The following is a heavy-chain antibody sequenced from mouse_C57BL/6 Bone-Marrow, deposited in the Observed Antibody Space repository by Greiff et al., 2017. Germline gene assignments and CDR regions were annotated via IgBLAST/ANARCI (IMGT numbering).Heavy chain of an antibody. CDR3: AENDDRGLAY. J-gene: IGHJ3*01. V-gene: IGHV1-64*01. Sequence: QVQLQQSGAELVKPGASVKLSCKASGYTFTSYWMHWVQTRPGQGLEWIGMIHPNRGRTKYNEKFKSKATLTVDKSSSTAYMQLRSLTSEDSAVYYCAENDDRGLAYWGQGTLVTVSA. D-gene: IGHD2-12*01. CDR2: IHPNRGRT. CDR1: GYTFTSYW.